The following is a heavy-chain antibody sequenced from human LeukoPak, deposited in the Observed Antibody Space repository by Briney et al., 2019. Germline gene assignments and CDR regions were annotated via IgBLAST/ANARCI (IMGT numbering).Heavy chain of an antibody. V-gene: IGHV4-38-2*01. CDR1: SYSISSGSY. Sequence: SETLSLTCAVSSYSISSGSYWGWIRQSPGKGLEWVGSIFHSGNSYYNPSLKSRLTMSVDTSKNQFSLKLTSVTAADTALYYCARVTYVDDMLYQYFDYWGQGILVAVSS. D-gene: IGHD4-17*01. CDR2: IFHSGNS. CDR3: ARVTYVDDMLYQYFDY. J-gene: IGHJ4*02.